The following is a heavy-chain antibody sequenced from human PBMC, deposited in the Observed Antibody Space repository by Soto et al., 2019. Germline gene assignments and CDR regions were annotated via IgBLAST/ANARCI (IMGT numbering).Heavy chain of an antibody. V-gene: IGHV3-23*01. CDR2: ISSSGGST. CDR3: TKGRELAYYYMDV. D-gene: IGHD1-1*01. CDR1: GFTFSSYA. Sequence: GGSLRLSCAASGFTFSSYAMNWVRQAPGKGLEWVSGISSSGGSTYCADSVKGRFTISRDNSKNTLYLQTNSLRVEDTVVYYCTKGRELAYYYMDVWGKGTTVTVSS. J-gene: IGHJ6*03.